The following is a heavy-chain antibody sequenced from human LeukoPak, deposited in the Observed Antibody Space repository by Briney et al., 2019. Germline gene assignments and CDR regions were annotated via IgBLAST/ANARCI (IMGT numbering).Heavy chain of an antibody. Sequence: PSETLSLTCTVSGGSISSYYWSWVRQPPGKGLEWIGYIYTSGSTNYNPSLKSRVTISVDTSKNQFSLKLSSVTAADTAVYYCARDSGSYLDYWGQGPLVTVSS. J-gene: IGHJ4*02. CDR1: GGSISSYY. D-gene: IGHD1-26*01. V-gene: IGHV4-4*09. CDR3: ARDSGSYLDY. CDR2: IYTSGST.